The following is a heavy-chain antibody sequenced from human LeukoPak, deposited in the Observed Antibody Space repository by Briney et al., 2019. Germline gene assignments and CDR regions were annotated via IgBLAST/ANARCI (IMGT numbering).Heavy chain of an antibody. CDR2: VYNGNT. V-gene: IGHV4-39*07. Sequence: SETLSLTCTVSGASISSSSYYWGYFRQPPGKGLEWIGSVYNGNTYYNPSLKSRVTMSVDTSKNQFSLKLSSVTAADTAVYYCARTGSGSLNWFDPWGQGTLVTVSS. CDR3: ARTGSGSLNWFDP. J-gene: IGHJ5*02. D-gene: IGHD6-19*01. CDR1: GASISSSSYY.